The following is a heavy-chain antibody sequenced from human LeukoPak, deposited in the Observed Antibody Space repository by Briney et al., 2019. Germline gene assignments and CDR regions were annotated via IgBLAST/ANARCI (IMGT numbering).Heavy chain of an antibody. V-gene: IGHV3-53*01. J-gene: IGHJ4*02. Sequence: GGSLRLSCAASGFTVNSNYMSWVRQAPGKGLEWVSVIYSGGSTYYADSVKGRFTISRDNSKNTLYLQMNSLRAEDTAVYYCARSTIRLWSYGAFDYWDQGTLVTVSS. CDR2: IYSGGST. D-gene: IGHD5-18*01. CDR3: ARSTIRLWSYGAFDY. CDR1: GFTVNSNY.